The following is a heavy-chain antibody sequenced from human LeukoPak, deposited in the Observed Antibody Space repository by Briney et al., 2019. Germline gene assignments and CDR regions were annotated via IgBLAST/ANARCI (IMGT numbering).Heavy chain of an antibody. V-gene: IGHV4-4*07. CDR3: ARAYSSSWYFNWFDP. CDR2: IYTSGST. Sequence: PSETLSLTCSVSGGSIRSYYWSWIRQPAGKGLEWIGRIYTSGSTNYNPSLKSRVTISVDTSKNQFSLKLSSVTAADTAVHFCARAYSSSWYFNWFDPWGQGTLVTVSS. D-gene: IGHD6-13*01. CDR1: GGSIRSYY. J-gene: IGHJ5*02.